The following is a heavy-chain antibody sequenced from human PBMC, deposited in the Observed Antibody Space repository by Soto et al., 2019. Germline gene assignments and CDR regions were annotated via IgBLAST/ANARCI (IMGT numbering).Heavy chain of an antibody. CDR2: LDPEDGKI. CDR3: ATDGQITTFGVASAPYALDV. Sequence: GASVKVSCKVSGHTLIDFSMHWVRQAPGKGLEWMGSLDPEDGKIIYAQNFQGRVTMTADTSTDTAFLDLTSLRSEDTAVYYCATDGQITTFGVASAPYALDVWGQGTTVTVSS. CDR1: GHTLIDFS. V-gene: IGHV1-24*01. D-gene: IGHD3-3*01. J-gene: IGHJ6*02.